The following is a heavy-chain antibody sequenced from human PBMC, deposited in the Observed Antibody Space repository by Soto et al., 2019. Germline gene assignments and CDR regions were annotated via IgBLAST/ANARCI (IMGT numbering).Heavy chain of an antibody. J-gene: IGHJ4*02. CDR3: ARDQVTMVRGVIIFENEAPDY. D-gene: IGHD3-10*01. CDR2: INSDGSST. CDR1: GFTFSSYS. Sequence: GGSLRLSCAASGFTFSSYSMHWVRQAPGKGLVWVSRINSDGSSTSYADSVKGRFTISRDNAKNTLYLQMNSLRAEDTAVYYCARDQVTMVRGVIIFENEAPDYWGQGTLVTVSS. V-gene: IGHV3-74*01.